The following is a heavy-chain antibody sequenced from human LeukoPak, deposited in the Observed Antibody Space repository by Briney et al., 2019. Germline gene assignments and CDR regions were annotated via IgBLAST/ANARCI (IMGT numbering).Heavy chain of an antibody. Sequence: PGGSLRLSCEASTFNCSSYWMHWVRQAPGKGLVWVSYIHGDGRSSNYADSVKGRLTISRDNAKNTLYLQMNSLRAEDTAVYYCATGSGSYYDSRGQGTLVTVSS. CDR2: IHGDGRSS. D-gene: IGHD3-10*01. CDR1: TFNCSSYW. CDR3: ATGSGSYYDS. J-gene: IGHJ4*02. V-gene: IGHV3-74*01.